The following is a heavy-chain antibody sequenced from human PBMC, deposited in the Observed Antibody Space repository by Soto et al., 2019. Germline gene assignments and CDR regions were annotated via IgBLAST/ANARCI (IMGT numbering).Heavy chain of an antibody. CDR2: VNWNTGSF. CDR3: ARGTAIDPYYDFWSGYRNFDY. J-gene: IGHJ4*02. V-gene: IGHV3-9*01. Sequence: PGGSLRLSCAASGFTFDDYAMHWVRQAPGKGLEWVSGVNWNTGSFDYADSVKGRFTISRDNAKNSLYLQMNSLRAEDTAVYYCARGTAIDPYYDFWSGYRNFDYWGQGTLVTVSS. CDR1: GFTFDDYA. D-gene: IGHD3-3*01.